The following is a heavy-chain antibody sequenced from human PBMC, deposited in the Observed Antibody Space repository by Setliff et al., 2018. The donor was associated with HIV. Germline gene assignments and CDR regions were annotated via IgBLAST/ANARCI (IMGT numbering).Heavy chain of an antibody. CDR2: IHYGGFF. D-gene: IGHD6-19*01. V-gene: IGHV4-39*02. Sequence: SETLSLTCTVSGGSFRSSRYYWGWIRQPPGKGLEWIGNIHYGGFFWYSPSLKSRVTISVDTSKNHFSLRLSSVTAADTAVYYCAKGVAGLQYYYYYMDVWGKGTTVTVSS. CDR3: AKGVAGLQYYYYYMDV. J-gene: IGHJ6*03. CDR1: GGSFRSSRYY.